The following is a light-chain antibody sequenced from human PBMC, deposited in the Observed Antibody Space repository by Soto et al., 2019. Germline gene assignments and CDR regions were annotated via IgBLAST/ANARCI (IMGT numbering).Light chain of an antibody. J-gene: IGKJ4*01. V-gene: IGKV3-20*01. Sequence: EIVLTQSPGTLSLSPGERATISCRASQSVSSNFLAWFQQKPGQAPRFVIYGASSRSTGIPDRFSGSGSGTDFTLTISRLEPEDFAVYYCQQYDSSPLTFGGGTKVEIK. CDR1: QSVSSNF. CDR3: QQYDSSPLT. CDR2: GAS.